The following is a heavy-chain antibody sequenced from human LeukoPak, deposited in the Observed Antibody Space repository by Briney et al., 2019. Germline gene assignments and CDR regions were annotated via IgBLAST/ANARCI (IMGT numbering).Heavy chain of an antibody. J-gene: IGHJ4*02. CDR1: GYTFTSNG. D-gene: IGHD1-26*01. V-gene: IGHV1-18*01. CDR3: ARDVVGATCGFDY. Sequence: ASVKVSCTTSGYTFTSNGISWVRQAPGQGLEWMGWIGADSANTKYAQKLQGRVTMTADTSTTTVYMELRSLRSDDTAVYYCARDVVGATCGFDYWGQGTLVTVSS. CDR2: IGADSANT.